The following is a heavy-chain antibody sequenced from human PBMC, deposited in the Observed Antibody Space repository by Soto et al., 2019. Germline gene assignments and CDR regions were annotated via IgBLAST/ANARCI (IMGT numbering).Heavy chain of an antibody. CDR1: GFTFSSYG. D-gene: IGHD3-3*01. V-gene: IGHV3-30*18. Sequence: GGSLRLSCAASGFTFSSYGMHWVRQGPGKGLEWVAVMSYDGSNKNYADSVKGRFTISRDNSKNTLHLQMSSLRAEDTAVYYCAKDNGDGVDFWSGYPYHSYYDVDVWRQGTTVTVSS. CDR2: MSYDGSNK. CDR3: AKDNGDGVDFWSGYPYHSYYDVDV. J-gene: IGHJ6*02.